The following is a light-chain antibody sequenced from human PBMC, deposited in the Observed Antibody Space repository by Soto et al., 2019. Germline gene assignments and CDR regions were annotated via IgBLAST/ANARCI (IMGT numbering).Light chain of an antibody. CDR2: AAS. CDR3: QQYSSTPLT. V-gene: IGKV1-39*01. J-gene: IGKJ4*01. Sequence: DIQMTQSPSSLSASVGDRVTITCRASQSISSCLNWYQQKPGKAPKLLIYAASSLQSGVPSRFSGSGSGTDFTLTISSLQPEDVAVYFCQQYSSTPLTFGGGTKVDIK. CDR1: QSISSC.